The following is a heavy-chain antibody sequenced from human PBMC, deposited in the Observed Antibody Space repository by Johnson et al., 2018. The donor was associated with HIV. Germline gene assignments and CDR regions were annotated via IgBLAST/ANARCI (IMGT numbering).Heavy chain of an antibody. V-gene: IGHV3-30*02. Sequence: QVQLVESGGGVVQPGGSLRLSCAASGFTFSNYGMHWVRQAPGKGLEWVAFIRYDGDITYYVDSVKGRFTISRDNSKNTLYLQMNSLRTEDTAMYYCAKGHSNGFPKDAFEIWGRGTIVPVSS. CDR3: AKGHSNGFPKDAFEI. CDR1: GFTFSNYG. J-gene: IGHJ3*02. D-gene: IGHD3-22*01. CDR2: IRYDGDIT.